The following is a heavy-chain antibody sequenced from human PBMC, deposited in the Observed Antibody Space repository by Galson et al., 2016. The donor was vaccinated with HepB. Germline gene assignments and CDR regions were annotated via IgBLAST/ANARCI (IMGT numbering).Heavy chain of an antibody. Sequence: SLRLSCAASGFTFSNYAMSWVRQAPGKGLEWVSAISGSGGSTYYADSVKGRFTISRDNSKNTLYLQMNSLRAEDTAVYYCAKAYGSGSSFYYYYGMDVWGQGTTVTVSS. CDR2: ISGSGGST. J-gene: IGHJ6*02. CDR3: AKAYGSGSSFYYYYGMDV. CDR1: GFTFSNYA. D-gene: IGHD3-10*01. V-gene: IGHV3-23*01.